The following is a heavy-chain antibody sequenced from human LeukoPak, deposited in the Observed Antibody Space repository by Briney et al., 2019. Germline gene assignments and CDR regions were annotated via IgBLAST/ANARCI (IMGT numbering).Heavy chain of an antibody. V-gene: IGHV4-34*01. J-gene: IGHJ4*02. Sequence: SVTLSLTCAVYGGSFSGYYWSWIRQPPGKGLEWIGEINHSGSTNYNPSLKSRVTISVDTSKNQFSLKLSSVTAADTAVYYCASSNTVEYYFDYWGQGTLVTVSS. CDR1: GGSFSGYY. D-gene: IGHD1/OR15-1a*01. CDR3: ASSNTVEYYFDY. CDR2: INHSGST.